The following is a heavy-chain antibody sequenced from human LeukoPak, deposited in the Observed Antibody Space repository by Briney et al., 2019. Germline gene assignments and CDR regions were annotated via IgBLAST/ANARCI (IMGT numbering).Heavy chain of an antibody. Sequence: ASVKVSCKASGYTFTSYGISWVRQAPGQGLEWMGWINPNSGGTNYAQKFQGRVTMTRDTSISTAYMELSRLRSDDTAVYYCARYRWSEWGDWFDPWGQGTLVTVSS. J-gene: IGHJ5*02. V-gene: IGHV1-2*02. CDR1: GYTFTSYG. CDR3: ARYRWSEWGDWFDP. CDR2: INPNSGGT. D-gene: IGHD3-16*01.